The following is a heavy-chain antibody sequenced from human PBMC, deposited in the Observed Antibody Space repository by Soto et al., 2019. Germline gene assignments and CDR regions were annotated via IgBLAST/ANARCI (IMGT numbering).Heavy chain of an antibody. D-gene: IGHD2-8*01. CDR3: ARANGYNPRSYYYYYGMDD. V-gene: IGHV1-69*02. Sequence: QVQLVQSGAEVKKPGSSVKVSCTASGGTFSSYSISWVRQAPGQGLEWMGRIIPILGIANYAQKFQGRVTITADKSTSTAYMELSSLRSEDTAVYYCARANGYNPRSYYYYYGMDDWGQGTTVTVSS. CDR1: GGTFSSYS. J-gene: IGHJ6*02. CDR2: IIPILGIA.